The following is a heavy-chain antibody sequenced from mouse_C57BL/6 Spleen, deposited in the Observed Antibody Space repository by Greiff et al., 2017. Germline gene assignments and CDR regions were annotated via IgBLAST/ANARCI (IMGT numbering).Heavy chain of an antibody. Sequence: EVQGVESGGGLVQPGESLKLSCESNEYEFPSHDMSWVRKTPEKRLELVAAIHSDGGSTYYPDTMERRFIISRDNTKKTLYLPMSSLRSEDTALYYCARQATLGYFDVWGTGTTVTVSS. D-gene: IGHD1-2*01. CDR1: EYEFPSHD. J-gene: IGHJ1*03. CDR2: IHSDGGST. CDR3: ARQATLGYFDV. V-gene: IGHV5-2*01.